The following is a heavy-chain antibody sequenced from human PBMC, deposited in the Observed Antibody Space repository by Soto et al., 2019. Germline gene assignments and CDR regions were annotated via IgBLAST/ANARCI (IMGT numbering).Heavy chain of an antibody. J-gene: IGHJ3*02. CDR1: GGSISSYY. CDR3: AATGLYSYDSSGQGGAFEI. Sequence: PSETLSLTCTVSGGSISSYYWSWIRQPPGKGLEWIGYIYYSGSTNYNPSLKSRVTISVDTSKNQFSLKLSSVTAADTAVYYCAATGLYSYDSSGQGGAFEIWGQGTMVT. CDR2: IYYSGST. D-gene: IGHD3-22*01. V-gene: IGHV4-59*01.